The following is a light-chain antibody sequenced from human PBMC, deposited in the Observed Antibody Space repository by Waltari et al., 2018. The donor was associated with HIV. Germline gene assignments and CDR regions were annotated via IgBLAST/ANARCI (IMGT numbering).Light chain of an antibody. J-gene: IGLJ2*01. CDR1: ASNIGANS. CDR3: STWDDTLSGHVV. CDR2: TSD. Sequence: QSMLTQSPSASGTPGQRVTISCSGGASNIGANSFNWYQQLPGTAPRLLIYTSDQRPSVVPARFSVSKSGTSASLVISGLHSEDEAAYYCSTWDDTLSGHVVFGGGTTLTVL. V-gene: IGLV1-44*01.